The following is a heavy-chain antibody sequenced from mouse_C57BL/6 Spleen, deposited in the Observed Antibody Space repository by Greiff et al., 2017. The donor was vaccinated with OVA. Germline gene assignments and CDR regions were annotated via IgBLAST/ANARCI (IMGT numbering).Heavy chain of an antibody. J-gene: IGHJ4*01. CDR2: INPNNGGT. D-gene: IGHD3-3*01. CDR1: GYTFTDYN. V-gene: IGHV1-18*01. Sequence: VQLQQSGPELVKPGASVKIPCKASGYTFTDYNMDWVKQSHGKSLEWIGDINPNNGGTIYNQKFKGKATLTVDKSSSTAYMELRSLTSEDTAVYYWALGAGRDAMDYWGQGTSVTVSS. CDR3: ALGAGRDAMDY.